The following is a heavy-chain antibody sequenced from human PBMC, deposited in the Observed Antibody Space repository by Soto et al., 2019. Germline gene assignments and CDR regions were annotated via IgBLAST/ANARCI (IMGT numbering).Heavy chain of an antibody. J-gene: IGHJ4*02. CDR2: ISGDGVSK. D-gene: IGHD6-19*01. Sequence: VKLLESGGGLVKPGGSLRLSCAASGISFSDNAMSWVRQAPGKGLEWISAISGDGVSKLYADSVRGRFTISRDNAANTLYLQMSSLRTEDTALYYCAKKDWLYGVAVAFDSWGQGTLVTVSS. V-gene: IGHV3-23*01. CDR3: AKKDWLYGVAVAFDS. CDR1: GISFSDNA.